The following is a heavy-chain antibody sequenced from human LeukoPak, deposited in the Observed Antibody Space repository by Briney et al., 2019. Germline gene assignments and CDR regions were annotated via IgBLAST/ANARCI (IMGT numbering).Heavy chain of an antibody. CDR1: GFTFSSYA. V-gene: IGHV3-15*01. Sequence: GGSLRLSCAASGFTFSSYAMSWVRQAPGKGLEWVGHIKSKTDGGTTDYAAPVKGRFTISRDDSKSTLYLHMNSLKTEDTAVYYCATAPPSYAPDYWGQGTLVTVSS. CDR3: ATAPPSYAPDY. D-gene: IGHD3-16*01. J-gene: IGHJ4*02. CDR2: IKSKTDGGTT.